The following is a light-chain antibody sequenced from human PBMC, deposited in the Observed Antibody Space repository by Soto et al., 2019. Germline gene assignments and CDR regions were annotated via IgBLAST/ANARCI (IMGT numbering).Light chain of an antibody. CDR1: SSDVGGHNH. Sequence: QSVLTQPPSASGSPGQSVTISCTGSSSDVGGHNHVSWYQQHPGKAPKLMIYEVSKRPLGVPDRFSGSKSVNTASLTVSGLQAEDEADYYCSSYAGSMNLIFGGGTKVTVL. J-gene: IGLJ2*01. V-gene: IGLV2-8*01. CDR2: EVS. CDR3: SSYAGSMNLI.